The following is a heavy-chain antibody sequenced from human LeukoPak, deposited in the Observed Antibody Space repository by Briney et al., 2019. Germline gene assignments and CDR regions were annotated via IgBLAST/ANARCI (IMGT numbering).Heavy chain of an antibody. Sequence: GGSLRLSCAASGFTFSSYGMHWVRQAPGKGLEWVAVISYDGSNKYYADSVKGRFTISRDNSKNTLYLQMNSLRAEDTAVYYCARDRASPGIAVARLGYWGQGTLVTVSS. J-gene: IGHJ4*02. CDR3: ARDRASPGIAVARLGY. CDR2: ISYDGSNK. CDR1: GFTFSSYG. D-gene: IGHD6-19*01. V-gene: IGHV3-30*03.